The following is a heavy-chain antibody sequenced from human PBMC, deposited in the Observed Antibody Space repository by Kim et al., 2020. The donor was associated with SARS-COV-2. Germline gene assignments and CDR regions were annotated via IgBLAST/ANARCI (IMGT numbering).Heavy chain of an antibody. D-gene: IGHD6-13*01. J-gene: IGHJ6*02. CDR3: TRGGKQQSYYYYYGMDV. CDR2: IRSKAYGGTT. CDR1: GFTFGDYA. V-gene: IGHV3-49*03. Sequence: GGSLRLSCTASGFTFGDYAMSWFRQAPGKGLEWVGFIRSKAYGGTTEYAASVKGSFTISRDDSKSIAYLQMNSLKTEDTAVYYCTRGGKQQSYYYYYGMDVWGQGTTVTVSS.